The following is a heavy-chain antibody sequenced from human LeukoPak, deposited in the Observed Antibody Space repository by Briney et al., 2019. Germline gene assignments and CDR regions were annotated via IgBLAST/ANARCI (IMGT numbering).Heavy chain of an antibody. CDR2: IIPIFGTA. Sequence: SVKVSCKASGGTFSSYAISWVRQAPGQGLEWMGGIIPIFGTANYAQKFQGSVTITADESTSTAYMELSSLRSEDTAVYYCARVAFGYSYGLAILQTFDYWGRGTLVTVSS. V-gene: IGHV1-69*13. CDR3: ARVAFGYSYGLAILQTFDY. J-gene: IGHJ4*02. CDR1: GGTFSSYA. D-gene: IGHD5-18*01.